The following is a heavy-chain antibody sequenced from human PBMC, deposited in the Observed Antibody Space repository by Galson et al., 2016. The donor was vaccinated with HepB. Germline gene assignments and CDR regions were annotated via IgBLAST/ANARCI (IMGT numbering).Heavy chain of an antibody. CDR2: ISFDGTNK. D-gene: IGHD1-1*01. V-gene: IGHV3-30-3*02. CDR1: GFAFSTYA. CDR3: ASGASGTTHGPNWFDP. Sequence: SLRLSCATSGFAFSTYAMNWVRQAPGKGLEWVAVISFDGTNKYYAESVKGRFTISRDTSKNTVSLQMTSLRGEDTAVYYCASGASGTTHGPNWFDPWGQGTRVTVAS. J-gene: IGHJ5*02.